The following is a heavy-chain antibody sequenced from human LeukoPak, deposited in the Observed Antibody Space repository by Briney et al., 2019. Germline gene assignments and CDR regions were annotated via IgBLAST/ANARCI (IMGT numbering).Heavy chain of an antibody. D-gene: IGHD2-21*02. CDR3: AKASYCAGDCSWFDS. J-gene: IGHJ5*01. CDR1: GFTFSSYS. V-gene: IGHV3-23*01. CDR2: ISGSGDRA. Sequence: PGGSLRLSCVVSGFTFSSYSMNWVRQAPGKGLEWVSGISGSGDRAYYAESVKGRFTISRDNSKNTLFLQMNTLRAEDTAVYYCAKASYCAGDCSWFDSWGPGTLVTVSS.